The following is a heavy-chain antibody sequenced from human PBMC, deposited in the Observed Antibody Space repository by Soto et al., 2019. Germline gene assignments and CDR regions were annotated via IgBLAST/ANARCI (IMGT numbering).Heavy chain of an antibody. CDR2: IYPDDSDT. CDR3: ARLGTTVTTPADY. CDR1: GYSFTSFW. D-gene: IGHD4-4*01. Sequence: GESLKISCKGSGYSFTSFWIAWVRQMPGRGLEWMGIIYPDDSDTRYSPSFQGQVTISADKSISTAYLQWGSLKASDSAIYYCARLGTTVTTPADYWGQGTLVT. V-gene: IGHV5-51*01. J-gene: IGHJ4*01.